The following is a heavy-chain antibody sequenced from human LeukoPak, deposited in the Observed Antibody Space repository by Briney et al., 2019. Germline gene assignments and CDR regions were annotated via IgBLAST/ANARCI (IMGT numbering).Heavy chain of an antibody. CDR2: ISTYNGNT. V-gene: IGHV1-18*01. CDR1: GGTFSSYA. D-gene: IGHD3-10*01. Sequence: ASVKVSCKASGGTFSSYAISWVRQASGQGLEWMGWISTYNGNTNYAQKLQGRVTMTTDTSTSTAYMELRSLRSDDTAVYYCSRGTLLWFGELFDDFDYWGQGTLVTVSS. CDR3: SRGTLLWFGELFDDFDY. J-gene: IGHJ4*02.